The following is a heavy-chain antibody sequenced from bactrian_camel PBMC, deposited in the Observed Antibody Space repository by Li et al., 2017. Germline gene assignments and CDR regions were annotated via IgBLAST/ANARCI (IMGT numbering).Heavy chain of an antibody. Sequence: HVQLVESGGGLVQPGGSLRLSCAASGFTFSNYYMSWVRQTPGKGLEWLSSIYTGGGSTYYTDSVKGRFTISRDNAKNTVYLKMNSLKSEDTALYYCVRDLDVTGWAYNYWGQGTQVTVS. J-gene: IGHJ4*01. CDR1: GFTFSNYY. CDR3: VRDLDVTGWAYNY. D-gene: IGHD5*01. V-gene: IGHV3-2*01. CDR2: IYTGGGST.